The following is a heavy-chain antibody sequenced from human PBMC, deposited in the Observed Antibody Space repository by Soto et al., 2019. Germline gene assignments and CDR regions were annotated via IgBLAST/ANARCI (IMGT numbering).Heavy chain of an antibody. J-gene: IGHJ4*02. CDR3: ARGGQDFWSGPFDY. D-gene: IGHD3-3*01. V-gene: IGHV4-4*07. Sequence: SETLSLTCTVSGGSISNDYCNWIRQPAGKGLEWIGRIDTSGSTNYNPSLKSRVTMSVDTSKQEFSLKLSSVTAADTGLYYCARGGQDFWSGPFDYWGRGALVTVSS. CDR2: IDTSGST. CDR1: GGSISNDY.